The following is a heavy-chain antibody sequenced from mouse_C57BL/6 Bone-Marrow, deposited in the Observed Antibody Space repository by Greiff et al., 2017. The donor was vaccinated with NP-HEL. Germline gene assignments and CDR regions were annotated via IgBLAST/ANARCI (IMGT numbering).Heavy chain of an antibody. Sequence: EVQLVESVAELVRPGASVKLSCTASGFNIKNTYMHWVKQRPEQGLEWIGRIDPANGNTKYAPKFQGKATITADTSSNTAYLQLSSLTSEDTAIYYCARNSLLGAYAMDYWGQGTSVTVSS. V-gene: IGHV14-3*01. CDR1: GFNIKNTY. D-gene: IGHD3-3*01. CDR3: ARNSLLGAYAMDY. J-gene: IGHJ4*01. CDR2: IDPANGNT.